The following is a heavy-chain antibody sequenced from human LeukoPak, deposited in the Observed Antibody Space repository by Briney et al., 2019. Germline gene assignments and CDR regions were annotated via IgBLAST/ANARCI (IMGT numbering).Heavy chain of an antibody. V-gene: IGHV3-33*01. Sequence: GRSLRLSCAASAFPFSSYGIHWVRQAPGKGLEWVAVIWHDGSHKYYADSVTGRSTISRDNSKNTLYLQMNSLRAEDTAIYYCASGVYSSGWYLDYWGQGTLVTVSS. CDR1: AFPFSSYG. CDR3: ASGVYSSGWYLDY. J-gene: IGHJ4*02. D-gene: IGHD6-19*01. CDR2: IWHDGSHK.